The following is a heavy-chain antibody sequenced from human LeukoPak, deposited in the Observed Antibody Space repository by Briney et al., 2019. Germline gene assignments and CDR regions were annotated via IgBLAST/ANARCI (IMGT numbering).Heavy chain of an antibody. J-gene: IGHJ4*02. CDR2: IYPGDSDT. Sequence: GESLQISCQGSRYSFTSYWIGWVRQMPGKGLEWMAIIYPGDSDTRYSPSFQGQVTVSADKSVSTAYLQWSSLKAADTAMYYCARGSSSSLEYFDYWGQGTLVTVSS. CDR1: RYSFTSYW. CDR3: ARGSSSSLEYFDY. D-gene: IGHD6-6*01. V-gene: IGHV5-51*01.